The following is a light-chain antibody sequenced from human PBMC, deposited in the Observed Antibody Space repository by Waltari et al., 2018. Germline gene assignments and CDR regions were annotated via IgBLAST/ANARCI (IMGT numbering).Light chain of an antibody. CDR2: DAS. CDR3: QQRSNWPPPTYT. CDR1: QSVSSY. Sequence: EIVLTQSSATLSLSPGERATLSCRASQSVSSYLAWYQQKPGQAPRLLIYDASNRATGIPARFSGSGSGTDFTLTISSLEPEDFAVYYCQQRSNWPPPTYTFGQGTKLEIK. V-gene: IGKV3-11*01. J-gene: IGKJ2*01.